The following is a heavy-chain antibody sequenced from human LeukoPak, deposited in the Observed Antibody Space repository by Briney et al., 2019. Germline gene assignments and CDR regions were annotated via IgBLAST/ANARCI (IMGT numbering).Heavy chain of an antibody. D-gene: IGHD1-26*01. Sequence: KPGGSLRLSCAASGFTFSDYYLTWIRQAPGKGLEWVSYISSSSSDTNYADSVRGRFTISRDNANKSLYLQINSLRDEDTAVYYCARVGATWYFQHWGQGALVTVSS. CDR2: ISSSSSDT. V-gene: IGHV3-11*06. CDR1: GFTFSDYY. J-gene: IGHJ1*01. CDR3: ARVGATWYFQH.